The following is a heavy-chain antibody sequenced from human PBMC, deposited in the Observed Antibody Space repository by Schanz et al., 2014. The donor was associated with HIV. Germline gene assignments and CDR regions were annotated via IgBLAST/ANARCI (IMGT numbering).Heavy chain of an antibody. CDR1: GFTFSRYW. CDR2: ISGSGGST. Sequence: EMQLVQSGGGLVQPGGSLRLSCAASGFTFSRYWMHWVRQAPGKGLVWVSVISGSGGSTYYADSVKGRFTISRDNSKNTVYLQMNTLRAEDTAVYYCARGAGDTDWGRIWGQGTLVTVSS. D-gene: IGHD5-18*01. V-gene: IGHV3-23*04. J-gene: IGHJ3*02. CDR3: ARGAGDTDWGRI.